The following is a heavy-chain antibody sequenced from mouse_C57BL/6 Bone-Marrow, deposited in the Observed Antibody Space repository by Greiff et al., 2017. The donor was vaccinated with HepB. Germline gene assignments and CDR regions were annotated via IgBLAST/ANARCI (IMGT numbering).Heavy chain of an antibody. CDR1: GYTFTSYW. CDR2: IYPGSGST. Sequence: QVQLQQPGAELVKPGASVKMSCKASGYTFTSYWITWVKQRPGQGLEWIGDIYPGSGSTNYNEKFKSKATLTVDTSSSTAYMQLSSLTSEDSAVYYCARPPSRVSYAMDYWGQGTSVTVSS. CDR3: ARPPSRVSYAMDY. D-gene: IGHD3-3*01. V-gene: IGHV1-55*01. J-gene: IGHJ4*01.